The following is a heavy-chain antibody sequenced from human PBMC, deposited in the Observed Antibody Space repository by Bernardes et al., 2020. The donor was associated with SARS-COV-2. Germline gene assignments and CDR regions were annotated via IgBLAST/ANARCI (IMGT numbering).Heavy chain of an antibody. CDR2: IYSSGST. V-gene: IGHV4-59*01. Sequence: SETLSLTCTVSGGSIGSYYWAWIRQPPGKGLEWIGYIYSSGSTNYNPSLKSRVTVSVDRSQNQFSLNLSSVTPADTAVYYCARDLSHLVRRGFDLWGRGTLVTVSS. J-gene: IGHJ2*01. CDR3: ARDLSHLVRRGFDL. D-gene: IGHD3-10*01. CDR1: GGSIGSYY.